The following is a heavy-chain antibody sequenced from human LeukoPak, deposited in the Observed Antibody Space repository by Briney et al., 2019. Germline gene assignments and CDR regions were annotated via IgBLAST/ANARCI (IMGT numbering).Heavy chain of an antibody. CDR3: ARAGRRNFYLIPDYYXYGMDV. Sequence: SETLSLTCAVYGGSFSGYYWSWIRQPPGKGLEWIGEINHSGSTNYNPSLKSRVTISVDTSKNQFSLKLSSVTAADTAVYYCARAGRRNFYLIPDYYXYGMDVWGXGXTVXVSS. CDR2: INHSGST. V-gene: IGHV4-34*01. J-gene: IGHJ6*04. CDR1: GGSFSGYY. D-gene: IGHD1-26*01.